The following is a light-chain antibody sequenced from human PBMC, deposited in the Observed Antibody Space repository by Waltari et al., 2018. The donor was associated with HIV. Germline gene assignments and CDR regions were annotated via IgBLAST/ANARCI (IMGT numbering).Light chain of an antibody. CDR1: DSDSGFFNF. CDR2: EVD. J-gene: IGLJ2*01. CDR3: ASYTADDTVL. Sequence: SDLTQPASVSGFLGQSITISCTGADSDSGFFNFISWYQQQPGKVPKLLLYEVDTRASGVHGRFSGSKSGNTASLTISGLQVEDEGLYHCASYTADDTVLFGGGTTVTV. V-gene: IGLV2-14*01.